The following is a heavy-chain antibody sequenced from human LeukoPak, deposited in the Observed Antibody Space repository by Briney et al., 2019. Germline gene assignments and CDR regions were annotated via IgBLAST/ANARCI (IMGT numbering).Heavy chain of an antibody. CDR1: GFTFSSYS. CDR3: ARGGSSWYYFDY. CDR2: ISTSSSYI. D-gene: IGHD6-13*01. V-gene: IGHV3-21*01. J-gene: IGHJ4*02. Sequence: GGSLRLSCAASGFTFSSYSMNWVRQAPGKGLEWVLFISTSSSYIYYADSVKGRFTISRDNAKNSLYLQMNSLRAEDTAVYYCARGGSSWYYFDYWGQGTLVTVSS.